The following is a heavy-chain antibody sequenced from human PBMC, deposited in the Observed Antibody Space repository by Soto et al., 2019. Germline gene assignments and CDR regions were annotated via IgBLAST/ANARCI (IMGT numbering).Heavy chain of an antibody. D-gene: IGHD2-8*01. Sequence: PGGSLRLSCAASGFTFSSYSMNWVRQAPGKGLEWVSYISSSSSTIYYADSVKGRFTISRDNAKNSLYLQMNSLRDEDTAVYYCGRLYPLSPDAFDIWAQGTMVTVSS. CDR2: ISSSSSTI. V-gene: IGHV3-48*02. CDR3: GRLYPLSPDAFDI. J-gene: IGHJ3*02. CDR1: GFTFSSYS.